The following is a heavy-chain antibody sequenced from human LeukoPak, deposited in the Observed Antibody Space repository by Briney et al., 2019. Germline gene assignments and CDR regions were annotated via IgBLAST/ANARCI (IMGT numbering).Heavy chain of an antibody. J-gene: IGHJ5*02. Sequence: SGGSLRLSCAASGFTFSSYSMNWVRQAPGKGLEWVSSISSSSSYIYYADSVKGRFTISRDNAKNSLYLQMNSLRAEDTAVYYCAVRNYDYGDEAEPWGQGTLVTVSS. CDR3: AVRNYDYGDEAEP. CDR1: GFTFSSYS. D-gene: IGHD4-17*01. V-gene: IGHV3-21*01. CDR2: ISSSSSYI.